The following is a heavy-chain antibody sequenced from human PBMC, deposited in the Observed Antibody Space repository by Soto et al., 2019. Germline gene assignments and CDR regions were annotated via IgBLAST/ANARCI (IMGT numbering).Heavy chain of an antibody. J-gene: IGHJ4*02. CDR1: GGSISSYY. Sequence: PSETLSLTCTVSGGSISSYYWSWIRQPPGKGLEWIGYIYYSGSTNYNPSLKSRVTISVDTSKNQFSLKLSSVTAADTAVYYCARLEYSSGWYRFGYWGQGTQVTVSS. D-gene: IGHD6-19*01. V-gene: IGHV4-59*01. CDR3: ARLEYSSGWYRFGY. CDR2: IYYSGST.